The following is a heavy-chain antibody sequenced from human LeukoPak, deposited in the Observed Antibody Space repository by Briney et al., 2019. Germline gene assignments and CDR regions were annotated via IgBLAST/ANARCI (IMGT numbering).Heavy chain of an antibody. V-gene: IGHV4-59*08. CDR1: GGSISSYY. CDR3: AITNGVNSGFYGMDV. D-gene: IGHD4-23*01. Sequence: PSETLSLTCTVSGGSISSYYWSWIRQPPGKGLEWIGYIYYSGSTNYNPSLKSRVTISVDTSKNQFSLKLSSVTAADTAVYYCAITNGVNSGFYGMDVWGQGTTVTVSS. CDR2: IYYSGST. J-gene: IGHJ6*02.